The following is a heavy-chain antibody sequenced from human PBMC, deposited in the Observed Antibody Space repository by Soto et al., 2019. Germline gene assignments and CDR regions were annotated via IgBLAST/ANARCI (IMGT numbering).Heavy chain of an antibody. CDR1: GFTFSSYA. J-gene: IGHJ4*02. V-gene: IGHV3-23*01. CDR2: ITGSGGST. CDR3: AKGIARYIVVVPAAN. D-gene: IGHD2-2*01. Sequence: GXSLRLSCAASGFTFSSYAMHWFRQAPGNGLEWVSAITGSGGSTYYADSVKGRFTISRDNSKNTLYLQMNSLRAEDTAVYYCAKGIARYIVVVPAANWGQGTLVTVSS.